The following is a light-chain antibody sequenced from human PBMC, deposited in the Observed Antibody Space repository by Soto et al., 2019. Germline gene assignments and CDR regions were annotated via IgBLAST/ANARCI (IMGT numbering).Light chain of an antibody. CDR1: QRIDSW. Sequence: DIQMTQSPSTLSASVGDRVTITCRASQRIDSWLAWYQQKPGKTPKVLISKASILESGVPSRFSGSASGIEFALTISNRQTEDFGTYYCQQYGANSPWTFGQGTKVEIK. J-gene: IGKJ1*01. CDR3: QQYGANSPWT. CDR2: KAS. V-gene: IGKV1-5*03.